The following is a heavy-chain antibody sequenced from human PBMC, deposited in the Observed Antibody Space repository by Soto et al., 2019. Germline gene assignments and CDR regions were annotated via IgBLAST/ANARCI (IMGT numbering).Heavy chain of an antibody. V-gene: IGHV3-33*01. CDR1: GLTFNNYG. CDR3: ARGSGNFYYGMDV. D-gene: IGHD3-10*01. J-gene: IGHJ6*02. CDR2: IWYDGSDK. Sequence: ESGGGVVQPGRSLRLSCAASGLTFNNYGMHWVRQAPGKGLEWVAVIWYDGSDKYYADSVKGRFTISRDNSKNTLYLQMNSLRAEDTAVYYCARGSGNFYYGMDVWGQGTTVTVSS.